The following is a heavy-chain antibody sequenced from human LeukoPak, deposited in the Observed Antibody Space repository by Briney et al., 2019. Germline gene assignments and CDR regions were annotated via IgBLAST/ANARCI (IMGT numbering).Heavy chain of an antibody. J-gene: IGHJ2*01. CDR1: GGSISSYY. V-gene: IGHV4-59*12. D-gene: IGHD3-10*01. CDR3: ARLTMFRGVIYGTDWHSDL. Sequence: SETLSPTCTVSGGSISSYYWSWIRQPPGKGLEWIGYIYYSGSTNYNPSLKSRVTISVDTSKNQFSLKLSSVTAADTAVYYCARLTMFRGVIYGTDWHSDLWGRGTLATVSS. CDR2: IYYSGST.